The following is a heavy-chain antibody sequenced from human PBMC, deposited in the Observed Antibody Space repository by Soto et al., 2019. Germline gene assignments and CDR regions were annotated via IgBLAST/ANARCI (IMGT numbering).Heavy chain of an antibody. V-gene: IGHV4-59*08. J-gene: IGHJ6*02. CDR3: ARSMYSTSAQLYYGMDV. CDR2: MYHSGIT. D-gene: IGHD6-6*01. CDR1: GGSISSYY. Sequence: SETLSLTCTVSGGSISSYYWSWIRQPPGKGLEWIGSMYHSGITYYNLSLKSRVTISVDTSKNQLSLKLSSATAADTAVYYCARSMYSTSAQLYYGMDVWGQGTTVTVSS.